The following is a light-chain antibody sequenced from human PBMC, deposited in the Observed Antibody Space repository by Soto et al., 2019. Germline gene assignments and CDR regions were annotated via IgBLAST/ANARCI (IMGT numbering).Light chain of an antibody. V-gene: IGKV1-27*01. CDR1: QGISEY. J-gene: IGKJ1*01. CDR3: HSYNSIPRT. Sequence: DIQMAQSPSSLSASIGDIVTITCRASQGISEYLAWYQQRPGNAPNLLIYGASILQSGVPSRFGGSDSGTHFTLTISSQQPEDVATYYCHSYNSIPRTFGQGTTVEIK. CDR2: GAS.